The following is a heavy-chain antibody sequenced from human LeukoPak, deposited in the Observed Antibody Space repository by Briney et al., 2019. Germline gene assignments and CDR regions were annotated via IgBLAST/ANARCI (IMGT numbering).Heavy chain of an antibody. V-gene: IGHV1-2*02. CDR2: INPNSGGT. J-gene: IGHJ2*01. CDR3: ARCAYYYDSSGYYYLTHTQKFDL. D-gene: IGHD3-22*01. CDR1: GYTFTGYY. Sequence: ASVKVSCKASGYTFTGYYMHWVRQAPGQGLEWMGWINPNSGGTNYAQKFQGRVTMTRDTSISTAYMELSRLRSDDTAVYYCARCAYYYDSSGYYYLTHTQKFDLWGRGTLVTVSS.